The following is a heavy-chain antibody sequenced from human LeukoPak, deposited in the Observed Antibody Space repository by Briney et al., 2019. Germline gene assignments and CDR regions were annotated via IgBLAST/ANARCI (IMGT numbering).Heavy chain of an antibody. Sequence: ASVKVSCKASGYTFTGYYMHWVRQAPGQGLEWTGWINPNGGGTNYAQKFQGRVTMTRDTSISTAYMELSRLRSADTAVFYWARDRGGTGDYWGQGTLVTVSS. D-gene: IGHD3-10*01. CDR2: INPNGGGT. V-gene: IGHV1-2*02. CDR1: GYTFTGYY. CDR3: ARDRGGTGDY. J-gene: IGHJ4*02.